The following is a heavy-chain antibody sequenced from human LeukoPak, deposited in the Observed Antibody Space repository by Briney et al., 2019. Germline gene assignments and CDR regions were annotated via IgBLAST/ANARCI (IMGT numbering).Heavy chain of an antibody. Sequence: ASVKVSCKASGYTFTSYYMHWVRQAPGQGLEWMGIINPSGGSTSYAQKFQGRVTMARDTSTSTVYMELSSLRSEDTAVYYCARHGLGIAAAATDYYYYYMDVWGKGTTVTVSS. J-gene: IGHJ6*03. D-gene: IGHD6-13*01. CDR3: ARHGLGIAAAATDYYYYYMDV. V-gene: IGHV1-46*01. CDR2: INPSGGST. CDR1: GYTFTSYY.